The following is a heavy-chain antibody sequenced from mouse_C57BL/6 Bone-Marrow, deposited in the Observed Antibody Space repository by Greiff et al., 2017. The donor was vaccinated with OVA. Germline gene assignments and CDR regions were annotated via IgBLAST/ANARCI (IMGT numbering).Heavy chain of an antibody. CDR1: GFTFSDFY. CDR3: ARLDAMDY. Sequence: EVQRVESGGGLVQPGGSLKLSCAASGFTFSDFYMYWIRQTPEKRLEWVAYISNGGGSTYYPDTVKGRFTISRDNAKNTRYLQMSRLKSEDTAMYYCARLDAMDYWGQGTSVTVSS. CDR2: ISNGGGST. J-gene: IGHJ4*01. V-gene: IGHV5-12*01.